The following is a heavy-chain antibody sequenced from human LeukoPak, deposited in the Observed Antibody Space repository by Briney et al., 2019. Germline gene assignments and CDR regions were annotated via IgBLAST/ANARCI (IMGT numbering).Heavy chain of an antibody. CDR1: GGSFRAYY. CDR2: INDGGNT. J-gene: IGHJ5*02. D-gene: IGHD3-10*01. Sequence: SETLSLTCAAYGGSFRAYYWNWIRQPPEKGLEWIGEINDGGNTDYNPSLKSRVIISIDTSKNQFSLKLSSVTAADTAVYYCARETMVRFDPWGQGTLVTVSS. V-gene: IGHV4-34*01. CDR3: ARETMVRFDP.